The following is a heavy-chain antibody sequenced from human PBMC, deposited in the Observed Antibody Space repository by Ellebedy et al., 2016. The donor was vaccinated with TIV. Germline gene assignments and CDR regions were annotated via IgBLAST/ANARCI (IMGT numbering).Heavy chain of an antibody. CDR3: VRDVDAFDL. V-gene: IGHV3-64*04. CDR2: IHSDGGST. CDR1: GFAFSSYG. J-gene: IGHJ3*01. Sequence: GGSLRLSXSASGFAFSSYGMNWVRQAPGKGLKYVSAIHSDGGSTYYADSVKGRFTISRDNANNSLYLQMNSLRAEDTAVYYCVRDVDAFDLWGRGTTVTVSS.